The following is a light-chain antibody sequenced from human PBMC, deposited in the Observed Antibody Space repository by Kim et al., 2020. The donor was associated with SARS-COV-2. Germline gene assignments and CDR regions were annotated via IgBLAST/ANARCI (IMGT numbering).Light chain of an antibody. CDR1: SSNSGAGAD. Sequence: QRGTIACTAGSSNSGAGADVYWYQQIPGTAPRLFIFGNNNRPSGVPDRFSGSKSGTSTSLAITGLQAEDESDYYCQSYDNSLSVWVFGGGTRLTVL. V-gene: IGLV1-40*01. CDR2: GNN. J-gene: IGLJ3*02. CDR3: QSYDNSLSVWV.